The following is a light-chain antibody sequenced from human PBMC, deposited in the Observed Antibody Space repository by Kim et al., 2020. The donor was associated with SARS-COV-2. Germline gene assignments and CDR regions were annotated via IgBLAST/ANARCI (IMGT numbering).Light chain of an antibody. CDR1: SGAVGRYNL. CDR3: CSYACSTISV. J-gene: IGLJ2*01. CDR2: EVS. Sequence: LSCTFSGTGTSGAVGRYNLVSWFQHHTGKAPKRMIYEVSKRPSRVSTRCSGSKAGDAASLTISGLQAEDEGDYYCCSYACSTISVFGGGTKVTVL. V-gene: IGLV2-23*02.